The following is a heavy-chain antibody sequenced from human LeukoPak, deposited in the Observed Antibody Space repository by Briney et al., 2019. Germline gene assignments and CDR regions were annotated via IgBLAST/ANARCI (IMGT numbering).Heavy chain of an antibody. V-gene: IGHV4-31*03. Sequence: SQTLSLTCTVSGGSISSGGYYWSWLRQHPGKGLEWIGYIYYSGSTYYNPSLKSRVTISVDTSKNQFSLKLSSVTAADTAVYYCASRNGDYLLDWYFDLWGRGTLVTVSS. CDR1: GGSISSGGYY. J-gene: IGHJ2*01. CDR2: IYYSGST. D-gene: IGHD4-17*01. CDR3: ASRNGDYLLDWYFDL.